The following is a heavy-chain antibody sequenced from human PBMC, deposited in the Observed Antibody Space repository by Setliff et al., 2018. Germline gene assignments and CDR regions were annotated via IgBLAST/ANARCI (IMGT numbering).Heavy chain of an antibody. CDR3: TRGRGLRVVVAVPLDH. D-gene: IGHD2-15*01. V-gene: IGHV1-18*01. J-gene: IGHJ4*02. CDR2: ISPYNGDA. CDR1: GYNFITFG. Sequence: GASVKVSCKTSGYNFITFGVNWVRQVPGQGFEWMGWISPYNGDANYAQKFQGRVTMTTDTSTGTAFMELRALNYDDTAVYYCTRGRGLRVVVAVPLDHWGQGTLVTVSS.